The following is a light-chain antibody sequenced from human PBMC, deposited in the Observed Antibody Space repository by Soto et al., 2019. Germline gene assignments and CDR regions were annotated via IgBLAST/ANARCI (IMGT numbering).Light chain of an antibody. V-gene: IGLV1-44*01. J-gene: IGLJ1*01. CDR3: AAWDDRLNGYV. CDR1: GSNIGSNT. Sequence: QSVLTQPPSTSGTLGQRVTISCSGSGSNIGSNTVNWYQQLPGTAPKLLMFSNDQRPSGVPDRFSGSKSGMSASLAISGLRSEDEADFYCAAWDDRLNGYVFGAGTKVTLL. CDR2: SND.